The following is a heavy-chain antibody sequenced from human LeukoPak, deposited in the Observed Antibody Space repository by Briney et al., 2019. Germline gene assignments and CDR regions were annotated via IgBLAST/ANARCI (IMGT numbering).Heavy chain of an antibody. CDR2: IYYSGST. V-gene: IGHV4-59*01. CDR1: GGSISSYY. D-gene: IGHD2-15*01. CDR3: ARAPILYYFDY. J-gene: IGHJ4*02. Sequence: SETLSLTCTVSGGSISSYYWSWIRQPPGKGLEWIGYIYYSGSTNYNPSLKSRVTISVDTSKNQFSLKLSSVTAADTAVYYCARAPILYYFDYWGQGTLVTVSS.